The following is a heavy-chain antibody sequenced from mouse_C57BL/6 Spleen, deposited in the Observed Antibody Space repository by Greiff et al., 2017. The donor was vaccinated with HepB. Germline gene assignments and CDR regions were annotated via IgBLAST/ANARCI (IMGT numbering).Heavy chain of an antibody. Sequence: EVKLMESGGGLVQPGGSLNLSCAASGFTFSDYGMAWVRQAPRKGPEWVAFISNLAYSIYYADTVTGRFTISRENAKNTLYLEMSSRRSEDTAMYYCARQGSNYDWYFDVWGTGTTVTVSS. CDR2: ISNLAYSI. V-gene: IGHV5-15*01. D-gene: IGHD2-5*01. J-gene: IGHJ1*03. CDR3: ARQGSNYDWYFDV. CDR1: GFTFSDYG.